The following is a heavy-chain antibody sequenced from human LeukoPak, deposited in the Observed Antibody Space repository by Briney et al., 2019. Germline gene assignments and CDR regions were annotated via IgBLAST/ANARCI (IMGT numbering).Heavy chain of an antibody. V-gene: IGHV3-7*01. Sequence: PGGSLRLSCAASGFIFSSYWRSWVRQAPGKGLEWMANIKQDGSEKYYVDSVKGRFTISRDNAKNSLYLQMNSLRAEDTAVYYCARATSSYYYDSSGYYLVYYMDVWGKGTTVTVPS. J-gene: IGHJ6*03. CDR2: IKQDGSEK. CDR3: ARATSSYYYDSSGYYLVYYMDV. CDR1: GFIFSSYW. D-gene: IGHD3-22*01.